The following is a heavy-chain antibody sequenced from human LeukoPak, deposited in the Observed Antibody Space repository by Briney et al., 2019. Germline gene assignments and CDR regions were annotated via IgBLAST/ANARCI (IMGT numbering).Heavy chain of an antibody. CDR2: ISGNGGST. Sequence: GGSLRLSCAASGFTFSSYAMSWVRQAPGKGLEWVSAISGNGGSTYYADSVKGRFTISRDNSKNTLYLQMNSLRAEDTAVYYCAKVVGATKTYFDYWGQGTLVTVSS. CDR1: GFTFSSYA. D-gene: IGHD1-26*01. V-gene: IGHV3-23*01. CDR3: AKVVGATKTYFDY. J-gene: IGHJ4*02.